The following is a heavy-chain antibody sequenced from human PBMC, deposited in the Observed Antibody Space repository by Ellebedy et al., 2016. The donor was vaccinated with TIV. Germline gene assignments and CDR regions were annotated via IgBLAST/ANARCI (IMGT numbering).Heavy chain of an antibody. J-gene: IGHJ5*02. V-gene: IGHV1-2*02. CDR1: GYTLTSYY. CDR2: INPNTGGT. D-gene: IGHD2-15*01. CDR3: ARPGLRAGTPCRGDWFDP. Sequence: AASVKVSCKASGYTLTSYYIHWVRQAPGQRLEWLGWINPNTGGTKYAQRFQGRVIMTRDTSISTVYMELMRLRSDDTAVYYCARPGLRAGTPCRGDWFDPWGQGTLVTVSS.